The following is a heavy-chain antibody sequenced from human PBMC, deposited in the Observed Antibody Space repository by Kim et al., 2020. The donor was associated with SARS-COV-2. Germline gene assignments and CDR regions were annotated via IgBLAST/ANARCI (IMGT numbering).Heavy chain of an antibody. V-gene: IGHV3-48*02. CDR3: ASFHKGAKGYYYYGMDV. J-gene: IGHJ6*02. CDR2: ISSSSSTI. Sequence: GGSLRLSCAASGFTFSSYSMNWVRQAPGKGLEWVSYISSSSSTIYYADSVKGRFTISRDNAKNSLYLQMNSLRDEDTAVYYCASFHKGAKGYYYYGMDVWGQGTTVTVSS. CDR1: GFTFSSYS. D-gene: IGHD1-26*01.